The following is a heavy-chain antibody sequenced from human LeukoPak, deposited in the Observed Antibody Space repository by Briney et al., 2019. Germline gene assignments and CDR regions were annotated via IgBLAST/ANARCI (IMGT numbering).Heavy chain of an antibody. CDR3: ARAYSGYGGYFDY. CDR1: GYTFSSYY. J-gene: IGHJ4*02. V-gene: IGHV1-46*01. Sequence: GASVKVSCKASGYTFSSYYLHWVRQALGRGLEWMEIINPDGGSTTYAQKIQGRVTMTRDMSTSTVYMEVSSLRSEDTAVYYCARAYSGYGGYFDYWGQGTLVTVSS. D-gene: IGHD5-12*01. CDR2: INPDGGST.